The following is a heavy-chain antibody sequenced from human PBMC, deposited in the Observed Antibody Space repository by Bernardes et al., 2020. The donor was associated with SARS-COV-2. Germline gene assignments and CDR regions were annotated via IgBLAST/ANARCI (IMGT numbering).Heavy chain of an antibody. Sequence: SVKVSCKASGDTFTSYYMHWVRQAPGQGLEWMGVIHPGRGTTNYAQKFQGRVTMTRDTSTSTVYMELSSLRSEDTALFYCVRDKEGFDYWGQGTLVTVSS. CDR1: GDTFTSYY. CDR3: VRDKEGFDY. CDR2: IHPGRGTT. V-gene: IGHV1-46*01. J-gene: IGHJ4*02.